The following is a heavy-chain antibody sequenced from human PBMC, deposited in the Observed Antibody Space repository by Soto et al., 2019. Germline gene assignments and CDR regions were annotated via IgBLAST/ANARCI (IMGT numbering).Heavy chain of an antibody. CDR2: ISSSGSTI. Sequence: WGSLRLSCVASGFTFSDYYMSWIRQAPGKGLEWVSYISSSGSTIYYADSVKGRFTISRDNAKNSLYLQMNSLRAEDTAVYYCARDDYYDSSGYGMDVWGQGTTVTVSS. CDR3: ARDDYYDSSGYGMDV. D-gene: IGHD3-22*01. CDR1: GFTFSDYY. J-gene: IGHJ6*02. V-gene: IGHV3-11*01.